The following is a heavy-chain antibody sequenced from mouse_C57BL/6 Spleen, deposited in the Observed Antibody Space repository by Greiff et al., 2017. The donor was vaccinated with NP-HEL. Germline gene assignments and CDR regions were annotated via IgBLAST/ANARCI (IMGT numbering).Heavy chain of an antibody. D-gene: IGHD1-1*01. CDR1: GYTFTSYW. Sequence: VQLQQSGAELVRPGSSVKLSCKASGYTFTSYWMHWVKQRPIQGLEWIGNIDPSDSETHYNQKFKDKAKLTVDKSSSTAYMQLSSLTSEDSAVYYCARLAPITTVVARWYFDVWGTGTTVTVSS. CDR3: ARLAPITTVVARWYFDV. V-gene: IGHV1-52*01. J-gene: IGHJ1*03. CDR2: IDPSDSET.